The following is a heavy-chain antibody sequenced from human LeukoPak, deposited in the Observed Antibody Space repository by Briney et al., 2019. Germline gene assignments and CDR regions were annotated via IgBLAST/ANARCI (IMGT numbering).Heavy chain of an antibody. J-gene: IGHJ3*02. V-gene: IGHV3-33*01. CDR1: GFTFNNYD. CDR2: IWYDGSNG. CDR3: TIVASGAFDI. Sequence: GGSLRLSCAASGFTFNNYDMHWVRQTPGKGLEWVAVIWYDGSNGYYADSVKGRFTISRDNSKNTLYLQMNSLKTEDTAVYYCTIVASGAFDIWGQGTMVTVSS.